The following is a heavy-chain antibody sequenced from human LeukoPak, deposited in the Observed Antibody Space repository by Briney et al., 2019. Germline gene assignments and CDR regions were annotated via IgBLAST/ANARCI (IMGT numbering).Heavy chain of an antibody. CDR1: GYTFTSYD. Sequence: ASVKVSCKASGYTFTSYDINWVRQATGQGLEWMGWMNPNSGNTGYAQKFQGRVTMTRNTSISTAYMELSSPRSEDTAVYYCARGGLGGVGATEYYYYYYMDVWGKGTTVTVSS. V-gene: IGHV1-8*01. D-gene: IGHD1-26*01. CDR3: ARGGLGGVGATEYYYYYYMDV. CDR2: MNPNSGNT. J-gene: IGHJ6*03.